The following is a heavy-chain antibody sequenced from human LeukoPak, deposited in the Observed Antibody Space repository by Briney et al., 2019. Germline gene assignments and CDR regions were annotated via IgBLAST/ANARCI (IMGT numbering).Heavy chain of an antibody. CDR3: ARGYGDDGIDFYYMDV. J-gene: IGHJ6*03. V-gene: IGHV3-11*01. CDR2: ISNSGSTI. Sequence: KSGGSLRLSCAASGFTFSDYYISWIRQAPGKGLEWVLYISNSGSTIYYADAVKGRFTISRDNVKNSLYLQMNSLRVEDTAVYYCARGYGDDGIDFYYMDVWGKGTTVTVSS. D-gene: IGHD4-17*01. CDR1: GFTFSDYY.